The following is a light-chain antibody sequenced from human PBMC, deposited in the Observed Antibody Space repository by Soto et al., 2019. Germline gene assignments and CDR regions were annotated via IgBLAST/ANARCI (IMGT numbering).Light chain of an antibody. V-gene: IGLV1-40*01. CDR1: SSNLGANYD. Sequence: QSVLTQPPSVSGAPGQRVTISCTGSSSNLGANYDVHWYQQDPGTAPKLLIYGNNNRPSGVPDRLSGSKSGTSASLAITGLQAEDEADYYCQSYDSSLSGVVFGGGTKLTVL. J-gene: IGLJ2*01. CDR2: GNN. CDR3: QSYDSSLSGVV.